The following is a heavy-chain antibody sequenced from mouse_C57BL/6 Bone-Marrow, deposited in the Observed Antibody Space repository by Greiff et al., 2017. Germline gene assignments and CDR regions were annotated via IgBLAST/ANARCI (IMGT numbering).Heavy chain of an antibody. CDR3: ARHVSNQGAMDY. D-gene: IGHD2-5*01. CDR1: GFSLTSYS. J-gene: IGHJ4*01. CDR2: IWSDGST. Sequence: VKLQESGPGLVAPSQSLSITCTVSGFSLTSYSVHWVRQPPGKGLEWLVVIWSDGSTTYNSALKSRLSISKDNSKSQVFLKMNSLQTDDTAMYXCARHVSNQGAMDYWGQGTSVTVSS. V-gene: IGHV2-6-1*01.